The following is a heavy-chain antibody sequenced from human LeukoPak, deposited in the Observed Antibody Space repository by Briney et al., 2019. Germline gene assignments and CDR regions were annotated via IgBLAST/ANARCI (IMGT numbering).Heavy chain of an antibody. V-gene: IGHV3-23*01. CDR2: ITDSGHAT. J-gene: IGHJ6*02. CDR1: GFTFGNYI. Sequence: GGSLRLSCTGSGFTFGNYIMTWVRQGPGKGLEWVADITDSGHATEYADSVKGRFTISRDNSKNTLYLHMSSVSAEDTAVYFCVNRVAHFLEWFSVWGQGTAVTVSS. D-gene: IGHD3-3*01. CDR3: VNRVAHFLEWFSV.